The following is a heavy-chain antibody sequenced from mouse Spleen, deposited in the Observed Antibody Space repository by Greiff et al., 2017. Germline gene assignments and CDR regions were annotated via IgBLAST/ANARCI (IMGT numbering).Heavy chain of an antibody. CDR2: IHPNSGST. D-gene: IGHD1-1*01. CDR3: ARWDYYGSSYVGYFDV. J-gene: IGHJ1*01. Sequence: QVQLQQPGAELVKPGASVKLSCKASGYTFTSYWMHWVKQRPGQGLEWIGMIHPNSGSTNYNEKFKGKATLTADKSSSTAYMELRSLTSEDSAVYFCARWDYYGSSYVGYFDVWGAGTTVTVSS. V-gene: IGHV1-64*01. CDR1: GYTFTSYW.